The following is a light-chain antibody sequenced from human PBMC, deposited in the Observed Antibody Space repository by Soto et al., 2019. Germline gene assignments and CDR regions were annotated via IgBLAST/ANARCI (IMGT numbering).Light chain of an antibody. CDR1: QTVGSD. J-gene: IGKJ4*01. CDR3: QQYNNWPPFT. Sequence: EVVMTQSPGTLSVSPGKRVTLSCRASQTVGSDLAWYQQKPGKAPRLLIYGASTRAAGIPDRFSGSGSSTEFSLTISSLQSEDSAIYYCQQYNNWPPFTFGGGTKVEIK. CDR2: GAS. V-gene: IGKV3-15*01.